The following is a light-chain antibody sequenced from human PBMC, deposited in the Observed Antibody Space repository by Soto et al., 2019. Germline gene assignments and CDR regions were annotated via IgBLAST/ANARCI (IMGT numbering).Light chain of an antibody. J-gene: IGLJ1*01. CDR1: SSDIGAGFD. CDR3: QSYDRSLSAYV. Sequence: QSVLTQPPSVSGAPGQRVTISCTGSSSDIGAGFDVRWYQQLPGTAPKLLIYGNTNRPSGVPDQFSGSKSGTSASLDITGRQGVVEADDYCQSYDRSLSAYVFGTATKLTVL. V-gene: IGLV1-40*01. CDR2: GNT.